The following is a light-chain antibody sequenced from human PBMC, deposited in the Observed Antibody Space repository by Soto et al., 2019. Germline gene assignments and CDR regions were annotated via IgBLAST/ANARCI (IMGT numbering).Light chain of an antibody. CDR2: KAS. CDR1: QSISSW. Sequence: DIQMTQSPSTLSASVGDRVTITCRASQSISSWLAWYQEKPGKAPKLLIYKASSLESRVPSRFSGSGSGTEFTLTISSLQPADFATYYCQQYNSYPTFGQGTKVEIK. V-gene: IGKV1-5*03. CDR3: QQYNSYPT. J-gene: IGKJ1*01.